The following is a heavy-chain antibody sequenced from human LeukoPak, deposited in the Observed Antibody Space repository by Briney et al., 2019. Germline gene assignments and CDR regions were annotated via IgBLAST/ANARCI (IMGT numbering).Heavy chain of an antibody. J-gene: IGHJ4*02. CDR2: IHSSGCSK. V-gene: IGHV1-46*01. Sequence: GASVKVSCKASGYPFTSYYMHCVRQPPAQGLEGMGIIHSSGCSKRYAQKLQGRVTMTGDTSTRTVYIAVNSVRSADTAVYYCESHRTYGSVSYYNDIFLGYRGQGTLVPVPS. D-gene: IGHD3-10*01. CDR1: GYPFTSYY. CDR3: ESHRTYGSVSYYNDIFLGY.